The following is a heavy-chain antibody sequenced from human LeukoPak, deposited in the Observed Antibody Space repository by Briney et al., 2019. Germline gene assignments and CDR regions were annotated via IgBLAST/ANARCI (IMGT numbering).Heavy chain of an antibody. CDR1: GYSFTSYW. Sequence: GESLKVSCKGSGYSFTSYWIGWVRQMPGKGLEWMGIIYPADSDTRYSPSFQGQVTISADKSISTAYLQWSSLKASDTAMYYCARRQYGSGPYYYYGMDVWGQGTLVTVSS. D-gene: IGHD3-10*01. CDR2: IYPADSDT. CDR3: ARRQYGSGPYYYYGMDV. J-gene: IGHJ6*02. V-gene: IGHV5-51*01.